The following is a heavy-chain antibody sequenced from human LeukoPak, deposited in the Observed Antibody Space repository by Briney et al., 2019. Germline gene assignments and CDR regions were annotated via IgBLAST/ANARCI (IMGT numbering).Heavy chain of an antibody. CDR1: GYIFTSDW. V-gene: IGHV5-51*01. CDR2: IHPGDSDT. J-gene: IGHJ4*02. Sequence: GESLKISCKVSGYIFTSDWIGWVRQVPGKGLEWMGIIHPGDSDTRYSPSFQGQVTFSADKSISTAYLQWSSLKASDTAMYYCARRGGSDYVFDYWGQGTLVTVSS. D-gene: IGHD4-17*01. CDR3: ARRGGSDYVFDY.